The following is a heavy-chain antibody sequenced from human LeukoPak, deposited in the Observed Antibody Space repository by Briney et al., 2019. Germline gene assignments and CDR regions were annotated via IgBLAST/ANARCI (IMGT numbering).Heavy chain of an antibody. D-gene: IGHD3-10*01. CDR1: GFTFSSYA. Sequence: GGSLRLSCAASGFTFSSYAMSWVRQAPGKGLEWVSGISGGGGSTYYADSVKGRFTISRDNSKNTLYLQMNSLRAEDTAVYYCAKDAYYGSGTYYFDYWGQGTLVTVSS. CDR3: AKDAYYGSGTYYFDY. V-gene: IGHV3-23*01. J-gene: IGHJ4*02. CDR2: ISGGGGST.